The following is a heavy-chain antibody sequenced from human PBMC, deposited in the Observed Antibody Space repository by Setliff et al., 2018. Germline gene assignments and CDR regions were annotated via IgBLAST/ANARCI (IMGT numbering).Heavy chain of an antibody. CDR3: ARVRYYYDSSGWFDP. CDR1: GYTFTSYG. D-gene: IGHD3-22*01. J-gene: IGHJ5*02. V-gene: IGHV1-18*01. CDR2: ISAYNGNT. Sequence: ASVKVSCKASGYTFTSYGISWVRQAPGQGLEWMGWISAYNGNTNYAQKLQGRVTMTTDTSTSTAYMELRSLRSAATAVYYCARVRYYYDSSGWFDPWGQGTLVTVSS.